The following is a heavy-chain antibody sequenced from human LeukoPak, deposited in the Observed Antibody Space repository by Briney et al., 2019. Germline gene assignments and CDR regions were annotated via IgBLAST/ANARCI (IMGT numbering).Heavy chain of an antibody. Sequence: KASETLSLTCTVSGGSISSSSYYWGWIRQPPGKGLEWIGGIYYSGSTYYNPSLKSRVTISVDTSKNQFSLKLSSVTAADTAVYYCARGRILWFGELSSKKYNWFDPWGQGTLVTVSS. CDR3: ARGRILWFGELSSKKYNWFDP. CDR2: IYYSGST. V-gene: IGHV4-39*07. CDR1: GGSISSSSYY. J-gene: IGHJ5*02. D-gene: IGHD3-10*01.